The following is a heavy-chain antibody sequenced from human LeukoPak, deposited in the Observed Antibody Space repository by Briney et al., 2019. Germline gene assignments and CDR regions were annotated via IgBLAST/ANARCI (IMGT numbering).Heavy chain of an antibody. CDR3: ARGRAFFD. V-gene: IGHV4-59*01. D-gene: IGHD3-3*02. Sequence: SETLSLTCTVSGGSISSYYWNWIRQPPGKGLEWIGYIYYSGTTNYNPSLKSRVSMSVDTSKNQFSLKLSSVTAADTAVYYCARGRAFFDWGQGTLVTVSS. CDR1: GGSISSYY. J-gene: IGHJ4*02. CDR2: IYYSGTT.